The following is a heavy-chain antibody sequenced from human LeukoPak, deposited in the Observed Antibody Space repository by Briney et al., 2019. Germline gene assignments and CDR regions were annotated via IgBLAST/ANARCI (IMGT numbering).Heavy chain of an antibody. Sequence: GGSLRLSCAASGFTFSSYWMHWVRQAPGKGLVWVSRINSDGSTTSHADSVKGRFTISRDNAKNTQFLQMNSLRAEDTAVYYCARGGSSSWYGSWGQGTLVTVSS. V-gene: IGHV3-74*01. CDR2: INSDGSTT. J-gene: IGHJ5*01. CDR3: ARGGSSSWYGS. D-gene: IGHD6-13*01. CDR1: GFTFSSYW.